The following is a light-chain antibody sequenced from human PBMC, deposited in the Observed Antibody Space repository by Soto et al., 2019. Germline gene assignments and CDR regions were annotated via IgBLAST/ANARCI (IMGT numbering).Light chain of an antibody. V-gene: IGKV3-15*01. CDR1: QSVSSN. CDR2: GAS. CDR3: QQYKNWIS. J-gene: IGKJ5*01. Sequence: VSGKSVAPGACRASQSVSSNLAWYQQKPGQAPRLLIYGASTRATGIPARFSGSGSGTEFTLTSCSLQSEDVAVNYCQQYKNWISYGQGTRLEIK.